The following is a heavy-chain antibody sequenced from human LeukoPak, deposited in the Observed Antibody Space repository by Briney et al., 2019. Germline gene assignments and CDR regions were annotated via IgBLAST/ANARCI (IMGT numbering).Heavy chain of an antibody. J-gene: IGHJ4*02. CDR3: AKGSGSYYSPDY. D-gene: IGHD1-26*01. CDR1: ELHA. V-gene: IGHV3-9*01. CDR2: ISWNSAII. Sequence: GGSLRLSCAASELHAMTWVRQAPGKGLEWVSGISWNSAIIGYADSVKGRFTISRDNVKNSLYLQMNSLRPEDTALYYCAKGSGSYYSPDYWGQGTLVTVSS.